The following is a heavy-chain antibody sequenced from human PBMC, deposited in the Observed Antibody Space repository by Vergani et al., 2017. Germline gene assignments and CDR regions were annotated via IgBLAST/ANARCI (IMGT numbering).Heavy chain of an antibody. CDR2: IYHSGST. CDR1: GYSISSGYY. D-gene: IGHD5-12*01. Sequence: QVPLQESGPGLVKPSETLSLTCAVSGYSISSGYYWGWIRQPPGKGLEWIGSIYHSGSTYYNPSLKSRVTISVDTSKNQFSLKLSSVTAADTAVYYCASQVATMVYWGQGTLVTVSS. J-gene: IGHJ4*02. V-gene: IGHV4-38-2*01. CDR3: ASQVATMVY.